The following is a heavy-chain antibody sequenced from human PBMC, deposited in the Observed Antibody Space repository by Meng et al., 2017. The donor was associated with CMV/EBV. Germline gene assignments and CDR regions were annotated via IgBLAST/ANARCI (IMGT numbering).Heavy chain of an antibody. CDR1: GGSISSSSYY. D-gene: IGHD2-2*01. CDR3: ARLLVTDPPLFLSWFDP. CDR2: IYYSGST. Sequence: SETLSLTCTVSGGSISSSSYYWGWIRQPPGKGLEWIVSIYYSGSTYYNPSLTSRVTISVDTSKNQFSLKLSSVTAADTAVYYCARLLVTDPPLFLSWFDPWGQGTLVTVSS. V-gene: IGHV4-39*01. J-gene: IGHJ5*02.